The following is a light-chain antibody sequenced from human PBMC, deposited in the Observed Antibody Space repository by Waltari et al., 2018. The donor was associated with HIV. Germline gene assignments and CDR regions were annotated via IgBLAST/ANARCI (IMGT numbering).Light chain of an antibody. V-gene: IGLV4-69*01. CDR1: RGHSEYA. CDR3: QTWGPGYVV. CDR2: LNSDGGQ. J-gene: IGLJ2*01. Sequence: QVVVTQSPSASAPLGASVRLTCRLSRGHSEYAIAWHPQRPGRGPRYLMKLNSDGGQYSGDGVPGRFSGSSSGTERYLTISSLQSDDEADYFCQTWGPGYVVFGGGTRLTVL.